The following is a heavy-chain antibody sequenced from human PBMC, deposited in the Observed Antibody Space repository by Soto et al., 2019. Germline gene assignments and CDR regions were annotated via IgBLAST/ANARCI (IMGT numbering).Heavy chain of an antibody. J-gene: IGHJ4*02. CDR1: GFTFSSYS. D-gene: IGHD2-15*01. Sequence: GGSLRLSCAASGFTFSSYSMNWVRQAPGKGLEWVSSISSSSSYIYYADSVKGRFTISRDNAKNSLYLQMNSLRAEDTAVYYCARETDTIKGYCSGGSCYGVWDYWGQGTLVTVSS. V-gene: IGHV3-21*01. CDR2: ISSSSSYI. CDR3: ARETDTIKGYCSGGSCYGVWDY.